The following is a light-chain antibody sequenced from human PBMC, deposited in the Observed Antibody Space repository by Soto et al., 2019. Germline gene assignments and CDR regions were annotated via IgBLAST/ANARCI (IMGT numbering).Light chain of an antibody. V-gene: IGKV1-39*01. J-gene: IGKJ5*01. CDR1: QTISVY. Sequence: DIQSTHSPSSVSAYVGDRVTITCRASQTISVYLNWYQQKPGKAPELLIYAASYLGNGVPSRFSGSGSGTYFTLTISSLQPEDFATYYCQQSYSTPTFGHGTRLEIK. CDR3: QQSYSTPT. CDR2: AAS.